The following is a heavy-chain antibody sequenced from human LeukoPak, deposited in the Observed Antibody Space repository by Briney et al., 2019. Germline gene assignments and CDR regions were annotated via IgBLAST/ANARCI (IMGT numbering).Heavy chain of an antibody. CDR2: IYYSGST. D-gene: IGHD2-15*01. Sequence: SETLSLTCTVSGDAISSYYWSWVRQPPGKGLEWIGYIYYSGSTSYNPSLKSRVTISVDTSKNQFSLRLSSVTAADTAVYYCARRLPGYYYYMDVWGQGTTVTVSS. V-gene: IGHV4-59*08. CDR3: ARRLPGYYYYMDV. J-gene: IGHJ6*02. CDR1: GDAISSYY.